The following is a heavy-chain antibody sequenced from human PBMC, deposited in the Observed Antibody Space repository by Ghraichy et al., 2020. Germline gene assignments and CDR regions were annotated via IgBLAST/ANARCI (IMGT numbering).Heavy chain of an antibody. V-gene: IGHV3-53*01. CDR1: GFSVIPNY. CDR2: IYADGQT. Sequence: GGSLRLSCKASGFSVIPNYMSWVRQAPGKGLEWVSVIYADGQTKYADPVEGRFTISRDSSTNTVFLQMDSLRAEDTALYYCARDLANQGALWGQGTLVTVSS. CDR3: ARDLANQGAL. J-gene: IGHJ4*02. D-gene: IGHD1-26*01.